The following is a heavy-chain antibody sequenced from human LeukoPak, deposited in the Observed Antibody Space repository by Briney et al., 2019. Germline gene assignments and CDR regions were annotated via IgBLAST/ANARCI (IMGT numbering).Heavy chain of an antibody. CDR2: ISGSGGST. V-gene: IGHV3-23*01. CDR1: GFAFSSYA. D-gene: IGHD3-9*01. CDR3: AKDRVPLYDILTGTFDY. J-gene: IGHJ4*02. Sequence: GGSLRLSCAASGFAFSSYAMSWVRQAPGKGLEWVSAISGSGGSTYYADSVKGRFTISRDNSKNTLYLQMNSLRAEDTAVYYCAKDRVPLYDILTGTFDYWGQGTLVTVSS.